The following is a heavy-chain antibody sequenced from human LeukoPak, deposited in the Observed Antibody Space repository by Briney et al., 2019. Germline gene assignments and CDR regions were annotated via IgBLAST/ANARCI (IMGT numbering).Heavy chain of an antibody. V-gene: IGHV1-69*04. J-gene: IGHJ4*02. CDR2: IIPILGIA. Sequence: GASVTVSCKASGGTFSSYAISWVRQAPGQGLEWMGRIIPILGIANYAQKFQGRVTITADKSTSTAYMELSSLRSEDTAVYYCARENSGGYDKTTDYWGQGTLVTVSS. D-gene: IGHD5-12*01. CDR3: ARENSGGYDKTTDY. CDR1: GGTFSSYA.